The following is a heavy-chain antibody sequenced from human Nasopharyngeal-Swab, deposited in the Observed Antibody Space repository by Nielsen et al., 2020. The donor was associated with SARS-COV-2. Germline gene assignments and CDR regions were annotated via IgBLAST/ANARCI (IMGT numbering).Heavy chain of an antibody. CDR3: ARSIAYGSGSYYGFRFDP. CDR2: IDPRDSYT. Sequence: GESLKISCKGSGYSFSSYWISWVRQMPGKGLEWMGRIDPRDSYTNYSPSFQGHVTISADKSISTAYLQWNSLKASDTAMYYCARSIAYGSGSYYGFRFDPWGQGTLVTVSS. V-gene: IGHV5-10-1*01. CDR1: GYSFSSYW. J-gene: IGHJ5*02. D-gene: IGHD3-10*01.